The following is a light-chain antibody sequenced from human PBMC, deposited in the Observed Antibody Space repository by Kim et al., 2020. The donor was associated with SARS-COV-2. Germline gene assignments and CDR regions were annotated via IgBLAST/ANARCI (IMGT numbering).Light chain of an antibody. CDR1: SSDVGGYDY. V-gene: IGLV2-14*04. J-gene: IGLJ3*02. CDR3: ISYTSSITWV. CDR2: DVS. Sequence: GQSFTISCTGTSSDVGGYDYVSWYQQHPGKAPKLMIYDVSKRPSGVSNRFSGSKSGNTASLTISGLQAEDEADYYCISYTSSITWVFGGGTQLTVL.